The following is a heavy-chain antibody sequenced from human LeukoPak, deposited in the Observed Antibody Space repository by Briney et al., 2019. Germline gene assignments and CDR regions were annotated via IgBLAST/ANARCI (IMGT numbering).Heavy chain of an antibody. D-gene: IGHD6-13*01. Sequence: SETLSLTCTVSGGSISSSSYYWGWIRQPPGKRLEWIGSIYYSGSTYYNPSLKSRVTISVDTSKNQFSLKLSSVTAADTAVYYCARALPSYSSSWYTNWFDPWGQGTLVTVSS. CDR1: GGSISSSSYY. J-gene: IGHJ5*02. CDR2: IYYSGST. V-gene: IGHV4-39*07. CDR3: ARALPSYSSSWYTNWFDP.